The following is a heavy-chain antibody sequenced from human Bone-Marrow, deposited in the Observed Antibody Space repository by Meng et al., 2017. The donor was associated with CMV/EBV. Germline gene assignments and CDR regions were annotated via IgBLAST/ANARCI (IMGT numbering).Heavy chain of an antibody. CDR3: ARLPKPIAAPQQDWYFDL. CDR2: IYPGDSDT. V-gene: IGHV5-51*01. J-gene: IGHJ2*01. D-gene: IGHD1-14*01. Sequence: GESLKISCKGSGYSFTSYWIGWVRQMPGKGLEWMGIIYPGDSDTRYSPSFQGQVTISADKSISTPYLQWSSLQASDSAMYYCARLPKPIAAPQQDWYFDLWGRGTLVTVYS. CDR1: GYSFTSYW.